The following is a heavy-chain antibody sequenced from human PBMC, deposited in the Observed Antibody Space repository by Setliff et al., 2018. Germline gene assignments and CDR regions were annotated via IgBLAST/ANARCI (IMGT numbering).Heavy chain of an antibody. CDR2: TIPLFGTT. CDR3: VRGQGPRTVVAIPFDH. V-gene: IGHV1-69*05. J-gene: IGHJ4*02. CDR1: GGTFTNYG. Sequence: GASVKVSCKASGGTFTNYGVSWVRQAPGQGLEWMGGTIPLFGTTDYAQKFHGRLTIITDESTTTAYMELTSLTSDDTALYYCVRGQGPRTVVAIPFDHWGQGTLVTVSS. D-gene: IGHD3-22*01.